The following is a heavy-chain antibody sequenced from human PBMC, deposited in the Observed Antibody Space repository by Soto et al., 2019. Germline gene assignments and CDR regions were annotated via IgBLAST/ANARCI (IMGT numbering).Heavy chain of an antibody. J-gene: IGHJ4*02. D-gene: IGHD3-10*01. CDR1: GFTVSNNY. V-gene: IGHV3-53*01. Sequence: EVQLVESGGGLIQPGGSLRLSCAVSGFTVSNNYMSWVRQAPGKGLEGVSVIYSGGYTAYGDSVKGRYTISRDISKNTRYLQMKALKADDSAGYYWATLPGGVYWGQGTVVTVSS. CDR2: IYSGGYT. CDR3: ATLPGGVY.